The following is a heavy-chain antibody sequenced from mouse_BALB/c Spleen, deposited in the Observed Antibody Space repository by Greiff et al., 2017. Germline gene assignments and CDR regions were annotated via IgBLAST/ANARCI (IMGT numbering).Heavy chain of an antibody. CDR1: GYAFSSYW. J-gene: IGHJ2*01. CDR2: IYPGDGDT. V-gene: IGHV1-80*01. D-gene: IGHD1-2*01. Sequence: VHVKQSGAELLRPGSSVTISCKASGYAFSSYWMNWVKPRPGQGLEWIGQIYPGDGDTNYNGKFKGKATLTAANSSSTAYMQLSSLTSEDSAVYFCARSSLLRLPYYFDYWGQGTTLTVSP. CDR3: ARSSLLRLPYYFDY.